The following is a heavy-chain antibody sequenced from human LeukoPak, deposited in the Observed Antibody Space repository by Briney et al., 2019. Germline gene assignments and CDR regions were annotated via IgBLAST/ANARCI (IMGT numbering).Heavy chain of an antibody. CDR1: GYSISSGYY. CDR3: ARDRTAAGSDP. D-gene: IGHD6-13*01. J-gene: IGHJ5*02. Sequence: SETLSLTCTVSGYSISSGYYSGWIRQPPGKGLEWIGSIYHSGSTYYNPSLKSRVTISVDTSKNQFSLKLSSVTAADTAVYYCARDRTAAGSDPWGQGTLVTVSS. V-gene: IGHV4-38-2*02. CDR2: IYHSGST.